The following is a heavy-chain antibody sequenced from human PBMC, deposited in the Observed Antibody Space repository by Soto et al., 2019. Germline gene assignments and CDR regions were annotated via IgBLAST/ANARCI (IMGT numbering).Heavy chain of an antibody. V-gene: IGHV4-61*08. Sequence: SETLSLTCAVSGGSISSGGYSWSWIRQPPGKGLEWIGYIYYSGSTNHNPSLKSRVTISVDKSKNQFSLKLRSVTAADTAVYYCARGLYSSSWYRADDWGQGILVTVSS. CDR3: ARGLYSSSWYRADD. D-gene: IGHD6-13*01. CDR1: GGSISSGGYS. CDR2: IYYSGST. J-gene: IGHJ4*02.